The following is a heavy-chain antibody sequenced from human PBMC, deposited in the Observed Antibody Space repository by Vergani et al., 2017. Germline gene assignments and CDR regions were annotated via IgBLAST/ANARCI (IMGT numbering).Heavy chain of an antibody. J-gene: IGHJ4*02. CDR1: GGSFSGYY. D-gene: IGHD4-17*01. CDR2: INHSGST. CDR3: ARPRLRSTYYFDY. Sequence: QVQLQQWGAGLLKPSETLSLTCAVYGGSFSGYYWSWIRQPPGKGLEWIGEINHSGSTNYNPSLKSRVTISVDTSKNPFSLKLSSVTAADTAVYYCARPRLRSTYYFDYWGQGTLVTVSS. V-gene: IGHV4-34*01.